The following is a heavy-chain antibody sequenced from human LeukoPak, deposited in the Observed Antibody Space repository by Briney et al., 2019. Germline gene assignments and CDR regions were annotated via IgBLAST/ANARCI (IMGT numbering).Heavy chain of an antibody. J-gene: IGHJ2*01. CDR3: ARSSLDHIAAAAPSWYFDL. CDR2: IYYSGST. Sequence: SETLSLTCTVSGGSISSYYWSWIRQPPGKGLEWIGYIYYSGSTNYNPSLKSRVTISVDTSKNQFSLKLSSVTAADTAVYYCARSSLDHIAAAAPSWYFDLWGRGTLVTVSS. D-gene: IGHD6-13*01. CDR1: GGSISSYY. V-gene: IGHV4-59*01.